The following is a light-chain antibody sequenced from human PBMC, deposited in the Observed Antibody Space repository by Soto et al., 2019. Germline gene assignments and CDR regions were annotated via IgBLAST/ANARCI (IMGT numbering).Light chain of an antibody. CDR1: QSLLHSNGYNY. V-gene: IGKV2-28*01. CDR3: MQALQTPQVT. J-gene: IGKJ4*01. CDR2: LGS. Sequence: DIVMTQSPLSLPVTPGEPASISCRSSQSLLHSNGYNYLDWYLQKPGQSPQLLSYLGSNRASGVPDRFSGSGSGTDFTLKISRVEAEDVGVYYCMQALQTPQVTFGGGTKVEIK.